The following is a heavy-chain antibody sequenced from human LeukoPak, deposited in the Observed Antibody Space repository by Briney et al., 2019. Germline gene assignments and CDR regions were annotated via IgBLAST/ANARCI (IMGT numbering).Heavy chain of an antibody. CDR2: ISGSGGST. J-gene: IGHJ4*02. CDR3: AKTGSPSYYFDY. CDR1: GFTFSSYA. D-gene: IGHD3-10*01. V-gene: IGHV3-23*01. Sequence: PGGSLRLSCAASGFTFSSYAMSWVRQAPGKGLEWVSAISGSGGSTYYADSVKGRFTTSRDNSKNTLYLQMNSLRAEDTAVYYCAKTGSPSYYFDYWGQGTLVTVSS.